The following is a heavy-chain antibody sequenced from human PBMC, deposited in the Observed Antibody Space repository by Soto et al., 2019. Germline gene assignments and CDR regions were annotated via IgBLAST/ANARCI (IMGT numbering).Heavy chain of an antibody. V-gene: IGHV3-21*01. CDR2: INDNSRVR. CDR1: GFTFNTYS. D-gene: IGHD1-26*01. J-gene: IGHJ2*01. Sequence: GGSLRLSCAASGFTFNTYSMNWVRQAPGKGLEWVSSINDNSRVRFYADSVKGRFTTSRDNAKNSLYLQMSSLRAEDTAIYYCAKNRGSGSYTNWNFDVWGRGTLVTVSS. CDR3: AKNRGSGSYTNWNFDV.